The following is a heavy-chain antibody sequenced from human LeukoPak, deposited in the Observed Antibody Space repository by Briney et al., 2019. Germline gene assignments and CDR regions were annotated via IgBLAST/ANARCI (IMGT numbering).Heavy chain of an antibody. CDR3: ARAYTSSWTGTEYFQH. V-gene: IGHV1-2*02. J-gene: IGHJ1*01. D-gene: IGHD6-13*01. Sequence: ASVKVSCKASGYTFTGYYIHWVRQAPGQGPEWMGWNNPNSGGTHYAQKFQGRVTMTRDTPISTAYMELSSLKSDDTAVFYCARAYTSSWTGTEYFQHWGQGTLVTVSS. CDR2: NNPNSGGT. CDR1: GYTFTGYY.